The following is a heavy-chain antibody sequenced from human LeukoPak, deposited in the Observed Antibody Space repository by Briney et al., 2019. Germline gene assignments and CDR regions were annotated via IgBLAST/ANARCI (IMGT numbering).Heavy chain of an antibody. V-gene: IGHV5-51*01. Sequence: GESLKISCKGSGYSFISDWIGWVRQMPGKGLEWKGIIYPGDSDTRYSPSFQGQVTISADKSISTAYLQWSSLRASDTAMYYCAKFHYYYGSGIFDAFDIWGQGTMVTVSS. CDR1: GYSFISDW. CDR3: AKFHYYYGSGIFDAFDI. D-gene: IGHD3-10*01. CDR2: IYPGDSDT. J-gene: IGHJ3*02.